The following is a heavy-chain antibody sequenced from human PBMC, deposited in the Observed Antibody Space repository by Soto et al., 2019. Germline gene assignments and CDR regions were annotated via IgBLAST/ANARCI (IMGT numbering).Heavy chain of an antibody. CDR3: ARGLLSSWYQGNWFDP. CDR1: GGSFSGYY. Sequence: SETLSLTCAVYGGSFSGYYWSWIRQPPGKGLEWIGEINHSGSTNYNPSLKSRVTISVDTSKNQFSLKLSSVTAADTAVYYCARGLLSSWYQGNWFDPWGQGTLVTAPQ. V-gene: IGHV4-34*01. J-gene: IGHJ5*02. D-gene: IGHD6-13*01. CDR2: INHSGST.